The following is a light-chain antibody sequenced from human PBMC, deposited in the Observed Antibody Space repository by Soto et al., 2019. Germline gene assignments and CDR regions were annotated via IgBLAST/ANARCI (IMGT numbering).Light chain of an antibody. CDR2: EVN. CDR3: SSYAGSDFVV. V-gene: IGLV2-8*01. Sequence: QSALTQPPSASGSPGQSVTISCTGTSSDIGRFNYVSWYQQHPDKAPKLLISEVNNRPSGIPDRFSGSKSGNTASLTVSGLRPEDEATYYCSSYAGSDFVVFGGGTQLTVL. J-gene: IGLJ2*01. CDR1: SSDIGRFNY.